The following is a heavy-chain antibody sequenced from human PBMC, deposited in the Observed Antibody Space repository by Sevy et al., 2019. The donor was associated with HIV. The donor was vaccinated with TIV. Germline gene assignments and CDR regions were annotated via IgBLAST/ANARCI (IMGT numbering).Heavy chain of an antibody. Sequence: GGSLRLSCAASGFTFSDYYMTWIRQAPGKGLEWVSYISSGSTYINYADSVKGRFTISRDNAKNSLYLQMNSLRAEDTAVYYCAKDSRVYSSSHFDYWGLGTLVTVSS. CDR1: GFTFSDYY. CDR3: AKDSRVYSSSHFDY. CDR2: ISSGSTYI. V-gene: IGHV3-11*06. J-gene: IGHJ4*02. D-gene: IGHD6-13*01.